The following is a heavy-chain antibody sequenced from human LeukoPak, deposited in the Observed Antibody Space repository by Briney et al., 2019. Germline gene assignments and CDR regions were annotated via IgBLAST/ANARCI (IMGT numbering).Heavy chain of an antibody. D-gene: IGHD3-10*01. V-gene: IGHV4-61*02. J-gene: IGHJ4*02. CDR3: ARGRSFMVRGVIFDY. CDR1: GGSISSGSYY. Sequence: SETLSLTCTISGGSISSGSYYWSWIRQPAGKGLEWIGRIYTSGSTNYNPSLKSRVTISVDTSKNQFSLKLSSVTAADTAVYYCARGRSFMVRGVIFDYWGQGTLVTVSS. CDR2: IYTSGST.